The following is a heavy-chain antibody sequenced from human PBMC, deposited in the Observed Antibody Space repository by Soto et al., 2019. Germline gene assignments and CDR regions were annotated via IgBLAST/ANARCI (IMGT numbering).Heavy chain of an antibody. V-gene: IGHV3-33*08. CDR2: IWYDGSNK. Sequence: PGGSLRLSCAASGFTFSSYAMSWVRQAPGKGLEWVAVIWYDGSNKYYADSVKGRFTISRDNSKNTLYLQMNSLRAEDTAVYYCARDPLSSVVATLDYWGQGTLVTVSS. D-gene: IGHD5-12*01. CDR3: ARDPLSSVVATLDY. J-gene: IGHJ4*02. CDR1: GFTFSSYA.